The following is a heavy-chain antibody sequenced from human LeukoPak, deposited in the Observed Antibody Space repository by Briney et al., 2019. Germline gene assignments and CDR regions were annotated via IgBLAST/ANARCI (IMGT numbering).Heavy chain of an antibody. Sequence: NPSETLSLTCAVSGASISSGYYWGWIRQPPGKGLEWIGTIYHTGSTYYNPSLKSRVTISVDPSKNQFSLKLSSVTAADTAVYYCAIISPYSGYDYFGFDIWGQGTMVTVSS. J-gene: IGHJ3*02. CDR2: IYHTGST. D-gene: IGHD5-12*01. V-gene: IGHV4-38-2*01. CDR3: AIISPYSGYDYFGFDI. CDR1: GASISSGYY.